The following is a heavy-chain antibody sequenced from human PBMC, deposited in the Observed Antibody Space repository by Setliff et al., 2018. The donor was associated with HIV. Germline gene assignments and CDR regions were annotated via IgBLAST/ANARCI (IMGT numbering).Heavy chain of an antibody. CDR3: SLCYYGSGRLDY. CDR2: ISSSGSTI. J-gene: IGHJ4*02. V-gene: IGHV3-48*01. Sequence: PGGSLRLSCAAYGFTFSTYSMNWVRQAPGKGLEWVSYISSSGSTIFYADSVKGRFTISRDNAKNSLFLQMNSLRAEDTAVYYWSLCYYGSGRLDYWGQGTLVTVSS. CDR1: GFTFSTYS. D-gene: IGHD3-10*01.